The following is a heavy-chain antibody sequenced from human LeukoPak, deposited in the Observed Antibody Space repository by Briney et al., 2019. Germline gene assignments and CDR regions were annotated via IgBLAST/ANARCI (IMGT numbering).Heavy chain of an antibody. CDR1: GFTFSTYS. D-gene: IGHD3-10*01. V-gene: IGHV3-21*01. CDR3: ASVLLWFGEPPYYYMDV. J-gene: IGHJ6*03. Sequence: GGSLRLSCAASGFTFSTYSMNWVRQAPGKGLEWVSSISSGSRYMYYADSVKRRFTISRDNAKNSLYLQMNSLRAEDTAVYYCASVLLWFGEPPYYYMDVWGKGTTVTVSS. CDR2: ISSGSRYM.